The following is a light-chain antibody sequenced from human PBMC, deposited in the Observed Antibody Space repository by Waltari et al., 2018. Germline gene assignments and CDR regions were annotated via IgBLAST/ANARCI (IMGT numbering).Light chain of an antibody. CDR1: SHTIWGNV. CDR2: RSD. CDR3: AAWDDSLHGHWV. V-gene: IGLV1-44*01. J-gene: IGLJ3*02. Sequence: QSVLTQPPSASGTPGQRVTIPCPGISHTIWGNVVNWFQQPPGKAPTLLIYRSDLRPSGVPDRFSGSKSGTSASLAISGLQSADEGDYYCAAWDDSLHGHWVFGGGTKVTVL.